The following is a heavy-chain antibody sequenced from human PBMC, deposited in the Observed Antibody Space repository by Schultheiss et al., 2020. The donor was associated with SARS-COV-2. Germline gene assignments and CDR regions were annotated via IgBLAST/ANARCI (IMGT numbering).Heavy chain of an antibody. D-gene: IGHD5-18*01. Sequence: GGSLRLSCAASGFTFSRSVMSWVRQAPGKGLEWVSAISDSDDNTYYADSAKGRFTISRDNSKNTLYLQMNSLRAEDTAVYYCARVTRIQYSYGPYYFDYWGQGTLVTVSS. CDR2: ISDSDDNT. V-gene: IGHV3-23*01. CDR3: ARVTRIQYSYGPYYFDY. J-gene: IGHJ4*02. CDR1: GFTFSRSV.